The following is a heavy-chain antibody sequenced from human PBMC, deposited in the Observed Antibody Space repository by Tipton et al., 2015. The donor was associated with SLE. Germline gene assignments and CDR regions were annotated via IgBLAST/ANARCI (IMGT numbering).Heavy chain of an antibody. CDR2: IRYDGSNK. V-gene: IGHV3-30*02. J-gene: IGHJ2*01. Sequence: SLRLSCAASGFTFSSYGMHWVRQAPGKGQERVAFIRYDGSNKYYADSVKGRFTISRDNSKNTLYLQMNSLRAEDTAVYYCAKEAVAGNDYWYFGLWGRGTLVTVSS. D-gene: IGHD6-19*01. CDR3: AKEAVAGNDYWYFGL. CDR1: GFTFSSYG.